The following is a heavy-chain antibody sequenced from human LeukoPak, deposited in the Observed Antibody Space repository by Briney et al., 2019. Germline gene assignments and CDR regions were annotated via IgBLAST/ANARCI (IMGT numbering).Heavy chain of an antibody. CDR1: GGSISSYY. CDR3: ARGPSDWIHGRGAFDI. Sequence: PSETLSLTCTVSGGSISSYYWSWIRQPPGKGLEWIGYIYYSGSTHYNPSLKSRVTISVDTSKNQFSLKLSSVTAADTAVYYCARGPSDWIHGRGAFDIWGQGTMVTVSS. D-gene: IGHD3-10*02. V-gene: IGHV4-59*01. J-gene: IGHJ3*02. CDR2: IYYSGST.